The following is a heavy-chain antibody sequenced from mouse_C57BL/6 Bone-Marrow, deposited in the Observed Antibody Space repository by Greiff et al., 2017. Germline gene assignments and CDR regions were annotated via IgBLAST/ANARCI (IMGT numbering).Heavy chain of an antibody. CDR2: IYPGSGST. D-gene: IGHD5-1-1*01. CDR3: ARETLGYLPAY. V-gene: IGHV1-55*01. CDR1: GYTFTSYW. Sequence: VQLQQPGAELVKPGASVKMSCKASGYTFTSYWITWVKQRPGQGLEWIGDIYPGSGSTNYNEKFKSKATLTVATSSSTAYMQLSSLTSEDAAVYYCARETLGYLPAYWGQGTLVTVAA. J-gene: IGHJ3*01.